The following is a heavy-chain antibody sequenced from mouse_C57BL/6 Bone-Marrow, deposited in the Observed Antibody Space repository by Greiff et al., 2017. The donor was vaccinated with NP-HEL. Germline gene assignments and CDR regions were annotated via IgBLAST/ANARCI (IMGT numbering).Heavy chain of an antibody. CDR3: ARIALRGGFDY. J-gene: IGHJ3*01. CDR1: GFSLSTFGMG. D-gene: IGHD2-12*01. CDR2: IWWDDAK. Sequence: QVTLQVSGPGILQPSQTLSLTCSFSGFSLSTFGMGVGWIRPPSGKGLEWLAHIWWDDAKYYNPALRSRLPLSKASSKNQVFLKIANVDTADTATYYCARIALRGGFDYGGQGTLVTVSA. V-gene: IGHV8-8*01.